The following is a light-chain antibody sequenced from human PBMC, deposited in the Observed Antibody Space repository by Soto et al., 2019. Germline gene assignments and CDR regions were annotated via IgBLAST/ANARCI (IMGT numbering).Light chain of an antibody. Sequence: TQPPSVSAAPGQKVTISCSGSSSNIENYYVSWSQQLPGTAPKLLIYDNNKRPSGIPDRFSGSKSGTSATLDITGLQTGDEADYYCGTYDSSLRDGVFGTGTKVTVL. J-gene: IGLJ1*01. V-gene: IGLV1-51*01. CDR3: GTYDSSLRDGV. CDR1: SSNIENYY. CDR2: DNN.